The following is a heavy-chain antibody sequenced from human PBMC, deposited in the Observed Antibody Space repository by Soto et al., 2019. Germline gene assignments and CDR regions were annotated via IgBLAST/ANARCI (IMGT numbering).Heavy chain of an antibody. J-gene: IGHJ3*02. CDR2: IYFSGST. CDR3: AKENSYGDYVSSAIDS. Sequence: SETLSLTCTVSGASISSGGYYWNWIRQHPGKGLEWIGYIYFSGSTYYNPSLKSRVTISVDTSKNQFPLKLTSVTAADTAVYYCAKENSYGDYVSSAIDSSGQGTRVTVSS. CDR1: GASISSGGYY. V-gene: IGHV4-31*03. D-gene: IGHD4-17*01.